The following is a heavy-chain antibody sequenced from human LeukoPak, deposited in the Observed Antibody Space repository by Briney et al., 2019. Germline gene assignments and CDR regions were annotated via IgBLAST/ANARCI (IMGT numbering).Heavy chain of an antibody. CDR3: GRGFSIVPAGIPDY. CDR2: ISYDGSNK. J-gene: IGHJ4*02. V-gene: IGHV3-30-3*01. Sequence: GGSLRLSCAASGFTFSSYAMHWVRQAPGKGLEWVAVISYDGSNKYYADSVKGRFTISRDNSKNTLYLQMNSLRAEDTAVYYCGRGFSIVPAGIPDYWGLGTLVTVSS. CDR1: GFTFSSYA. D-gene: IGHD2-2*02.